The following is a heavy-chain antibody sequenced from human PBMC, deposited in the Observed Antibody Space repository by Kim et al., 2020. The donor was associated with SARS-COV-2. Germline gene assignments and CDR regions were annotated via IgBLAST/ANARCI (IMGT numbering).Heavy chain of an antibody. CDR3: AKTDDSSGYYLNAEYVQH. D-gene: IGHD3-22*01. Sequence: GGSLRLSCAASGFTFSSYAMSWVRQAPGKGLEWVSAISGSGGSTYYADSVKGRFTISRDNSKNTLYLQMNSLRAEDTAVYYCAKTDDSSGYYLNAEYVQHWGQGTLVTVSS. CDR1: GFTFSSYA. V-gene: IGHV3-23*01. J-gene: IGHJ1*01. CDR2: ISGSGGST.